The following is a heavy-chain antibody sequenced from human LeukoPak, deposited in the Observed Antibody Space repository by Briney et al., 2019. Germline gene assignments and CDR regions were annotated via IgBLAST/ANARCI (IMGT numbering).Heavy chain of an antibody. CDR1: GFTFSSYA. Sequence: GTSLRLSCAASGFTFSSYAMSWARQAPGKGLEWVSGISGSGDYTYYADSLKGRFTISRDNSKNTLYLQMNSLRAEDTALYYCAKDLTYYYGLGSSTNAFDIWGQGTMVTVSS. D-gene: IGHD3-10*01. CDR3: AKDLTYYYGLGSSTNAFDI. CDR2: ISGSGDYT. J-gene: IGHJ3*02. V-gene: IGHV3-23*01.